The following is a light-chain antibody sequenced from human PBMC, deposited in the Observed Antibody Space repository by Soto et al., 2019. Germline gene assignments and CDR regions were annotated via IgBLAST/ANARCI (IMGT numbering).Light chain of an antibody. CDR2: GAS. CDR1: QSIDTY. J-gene: IGKJ4*01. V-gene: IGKV3-20*01. Sequence: EIVLTQSPATLSSSPGERATLSCRASQSIDTYLAWYQQKPGQAPRLLIYGASSRASAVPDRFSGSGSGADFTLTISRLEPEDFAVYYCQQYGSSPLTFGGGTKVDIK. CDR3: QQYGSSPLT.